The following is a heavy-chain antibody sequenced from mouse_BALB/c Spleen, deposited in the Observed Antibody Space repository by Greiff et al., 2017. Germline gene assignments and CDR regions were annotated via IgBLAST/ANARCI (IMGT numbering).Heavy chain of an antibody. CDR2: ISSGGST. D-gene: IGHD5-1*01. Sequence: EVMLVESGGGLVKPGGSLKLSCAASGFTFSSYAMSWVRQTPEKRLEWVASISSGGSTYYPDSVKGRFTISRDNARNILYLQMSSLRSEDTAMYYCAREAYLYAMDYWGQGTSVTVSS. V-gene: IGHV5-6-5*01. J-gene: IGHJ4*01. CDR3: AREAYLYAMDY. CDR1: GFTFSSYA.